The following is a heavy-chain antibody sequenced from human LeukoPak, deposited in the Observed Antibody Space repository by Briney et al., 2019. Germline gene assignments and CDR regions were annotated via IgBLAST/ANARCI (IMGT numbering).Heavy chain of an antibody. CDR1: GVTLSSFA. CDR3: ARGGPNWNLFDY. CDR2: ISSSGSGDNT. J-gene: IGHJ4*02. Sequence: GGSLRLSCAASGVTLSSFAMSWARQAPGKGLEWVSGISSSGSGDNTYYADSVKGRFTISRDSSKNTLYLQMNSLRAEDTAVYYCARGGPNWNLFDYWGQGTLVTVSS. D-gene: IGHD1-1*01. V-gene: IGHV3-23*01.